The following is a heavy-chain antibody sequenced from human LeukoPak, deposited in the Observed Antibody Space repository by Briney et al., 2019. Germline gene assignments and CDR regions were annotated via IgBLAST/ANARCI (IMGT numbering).Heavy chain of an antibody. Sequence: ASVKVSCKASGGTSSSYAISWVRQAPGQGLEWMGGIIPIFGTANYAQKFQGRVTITADESTSTAYMELSSLRSEDTAVYYCARAHYLGDYILDRDNYFDYWGQGTLVTVSS. CDR2: IIPIFGTA. D-gene: IGHD2-21*01. CDR3: ARAHYLGDYILDRDNYFDY. V-gene: IGHV1-69*13. CDR1: GGTSSSYA. J-gene: IGHJ4*02.